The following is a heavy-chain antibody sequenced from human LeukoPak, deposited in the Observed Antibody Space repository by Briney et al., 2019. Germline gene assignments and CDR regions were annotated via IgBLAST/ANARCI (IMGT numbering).Heavy chain of an antibody. Sequence: ASVKVSCKASGYTFTSHGISWVRQAPGQGLEWMGWISAYNGNTNYARKLQGRVTMTADTSTSTAYVELRSLRSDDTAVYYCARVPFDPRPGRGSQNWFDPWGQGTLVTVSS. V-gene: IGHV1-18*01. D-gene: IGHD1-14*01. CDR1: GYTFTSHG. CDR2: ISAYNGNT. J-gene: IGHJ5*02. CDR3: ARVPFDPRPGRGSQNWFDP.